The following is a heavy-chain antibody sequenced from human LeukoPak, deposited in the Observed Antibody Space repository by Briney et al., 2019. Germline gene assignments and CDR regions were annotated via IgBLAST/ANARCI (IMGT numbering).Heavy chain of an antibody. CDR3: TLQAYYGSLFDY. J-gene: IGHJ4*02. CDR1: GFTFGDYA. V-gene: IGHV3-49*04. CDR2: IRSKGYGGTT. Sequence: GGSLRLSCTASGFTFGDYAMSWVRQAPGKGLEGVGFIRSKGYGGTTEYAASVKGRFTISRDDSKSIAYLQMNSLKTEDTAVYYCTLQAYYGSLFDYWGQGTLVTVSS. D-gene: IGHD3-22*01.